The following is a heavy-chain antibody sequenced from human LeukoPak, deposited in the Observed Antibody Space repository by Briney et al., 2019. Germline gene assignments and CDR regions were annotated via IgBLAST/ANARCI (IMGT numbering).Heavy chain of an antibody. CDR3: ARDLGTTGGCGFDY. Sequence: SVNVSCKASGGSFSSNAISWVRQAAGQGLEGMGRIIPILGIANYAQKFQGRVTITADKSTSTAYMELSSLRSEDTAVYYCARDLGTTGGCGFDYWGQGTLVTVSS. J-gene: IGHJ4*02. V-gene: IGHV1-69*04. D-gene: IGHD3-16*01. CDR1: GGSFSSNA. CDR2: IIPILGIA.